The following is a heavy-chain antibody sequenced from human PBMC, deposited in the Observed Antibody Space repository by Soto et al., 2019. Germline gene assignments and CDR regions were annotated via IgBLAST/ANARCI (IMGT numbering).Heavy chain of an antibody. CDR2: IYPGDSDT. Sequence: GESLKISCKSSGYSFTNYWIGWVCQMPGKGPEWMGIIYPGDSDTRYSPSFQGQVTISADKSIATAYLQWSSLKASDTAMYYCARQLSYDFWSGYYAYYYYGMDVWGQGTTVTVSS. V-gene: IGHV5-51*01. D-gene: IGHD3-3*01. J-gene: IGHJ6*02. CDR1: GYSFTNYW. CDR3: ARQLSYDFWSGYYAYYYYGMDV.